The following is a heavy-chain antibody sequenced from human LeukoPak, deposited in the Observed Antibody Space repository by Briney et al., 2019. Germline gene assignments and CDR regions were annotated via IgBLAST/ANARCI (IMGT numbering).Heavy chain of an antibody. CDR1: GFTFISYV. V-gene: IGHV3-23*01. CDR3: AKDLGDSGGYNPFDF. CDR2: ISASGGST. J-gene: IGHJ4*02. Sequence: PGGSLRLSCAASGFTFISYVMSWVRQAPEKGLEWVSFISASGGSTYYAGSVKGRFTISRDNSKNTLFLQMSSLRAEDTAVYYCAKDLGDSGGYNPFDFWGQGTQVTVSS. D-gene: IGHD3-22*01.